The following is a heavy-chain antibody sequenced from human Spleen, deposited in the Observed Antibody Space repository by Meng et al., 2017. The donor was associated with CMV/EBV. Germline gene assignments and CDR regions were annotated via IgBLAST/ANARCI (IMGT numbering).Heavy chain of an antibody. V-gene: IGHV4-39*01. CDR1: RASISSSSYY. CDR2: MHYSRDT. Sequence: SETLSLTCSVSRASISSSSYYWGWIRQPPGKGLEWIGTMHYSRDTYYSPSLESRVTIAADTSKNQFSLKVTSVTAADTTTYYCVAGYINGWHLVIDYWGQGIMVTVSS. CDR3: VAGYINGWHLVIDY. J-gene: IGHJ4*02. D-gene: IGHD6-19*01.